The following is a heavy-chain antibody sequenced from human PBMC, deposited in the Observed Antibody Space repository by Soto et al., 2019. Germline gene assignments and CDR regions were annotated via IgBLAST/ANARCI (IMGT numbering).Heavy chain of an antibody. CDR2: IYYSGST. CDR1: GGSISSYY. Sequence: QVQLQESGPGLVKPSETLSLTCTVSGGSISSYYWSWIRQPPGKGLEWIGYIYYSGSTNYNPSLKSRVTISVDTAKNQFSLKLSSVTAADTAVYYWARFREEGIDHWGQGTLVTVSS. V-gene: IGHV4-59*01. CDR3: ARFREEGIDH. J-gene: IGHJ4*02.